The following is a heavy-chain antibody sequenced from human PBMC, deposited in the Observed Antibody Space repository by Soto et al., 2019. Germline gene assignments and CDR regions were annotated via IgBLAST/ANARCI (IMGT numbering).Heavy chain of an antibody. CDR2: IYYSGST. Sequence: QVQLQESGPGLVKPSETLSLTCTVSGGSVSSGSYYWSWIRQPPGKGLEWIGYIYYSGSTNSNPPLKSRVTIAVDTSKNHFSLKLSSVTAADTAVYYCASRYSGYDFTQDAFDIWGQGTMVTVSS. CDR3: ASRYSGYDFTQDAFDI. CDR1: GGSVSSGSYY. J-gene: IGHJ3*02. D-gene: IGHD5-12*01. V-gene: IGHV4-61*03.